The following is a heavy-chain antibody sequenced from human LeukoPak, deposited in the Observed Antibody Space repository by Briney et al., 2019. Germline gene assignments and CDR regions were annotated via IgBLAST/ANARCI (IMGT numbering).Heavy chain of an antibody. CDR2: FDPEDGET. D-gene: IGHD2-2*01. V-gene: IGHV1-24*01. CDR1: GYTLTELS. Sequence: ASVKVSCKVSGYTLTELSMHWVRQAPGKGLEWMGGFDPEDGETIYAQKFQGRVTMTEDTSTDTAYMELSSLRSEDTAVYYCAREGVVPAAKVYWFDPWGQGTLVTVSS. CDR3: AREGVVPAAKVYWFDP. J-gene: IGHJ5*02.